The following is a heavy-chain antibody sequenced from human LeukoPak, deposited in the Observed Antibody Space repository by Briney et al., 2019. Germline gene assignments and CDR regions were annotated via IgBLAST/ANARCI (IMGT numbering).Heavy chain of an antibody. CDR3: VGTGPVRSHGWAFNP. J-gene: IGHJ5*02. V-gene: IGHV3-33*01. Sequence: GGSLRLSCVASGFPFSSYGMHWVRQAPGKGLEWVAVIWSVGGAEYYADSVKGRFTISRDNSKNMLVLQMNSLRAEDTAVYYCVGTGPVRSHGWAFNPWGQGSLVTVSS. D-gene: IGHD6-19*01. CDR2: IWSVGGAE. CDR1: GFPFSSYG.